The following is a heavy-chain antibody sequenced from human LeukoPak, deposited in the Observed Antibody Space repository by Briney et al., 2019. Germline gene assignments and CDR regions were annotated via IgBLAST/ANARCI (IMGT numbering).Heavy chain of an antibody. CDR1: GGSISDYY. CDR2: IYYRGST. Sequence: PSETLSLTCTVSGGSISDYYWSWIRQPPGKGLEWIGYIYYRGSTNYNPSLKSRVTISVDTFKNQFSLNLRSVTAADTAVYYCARLRNYCDYWGQGTLVTVSS. CDR3: ARLRNYCDY. V-gene: IGHV4-59*01. J-gene: IGHJ4*02. D-gene: IGHD4-17*01.